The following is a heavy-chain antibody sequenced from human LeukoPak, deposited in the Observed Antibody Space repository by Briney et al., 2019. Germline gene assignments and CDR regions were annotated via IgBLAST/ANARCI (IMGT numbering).Heavy chain of an antibody. CDR1: GFTFDDYA. V-gene: IGHV3-9*01. Sequence: GGSLRLSCAASGFTFDDYAMHWVRQAPGKGLEWVSGISWNSGSIGYADSVKGRFTIPRDNAKNSLYLQMNSLRAEDTALYYCAKDNGAYYDSSGHYDYWGQGTLVTVSS. J-gene: IGHJ4*02. CDR3: AKDNGAYYDSSGHYDY. D-gene: IGHD3-22*01. CDR2: ISWNSGSI.